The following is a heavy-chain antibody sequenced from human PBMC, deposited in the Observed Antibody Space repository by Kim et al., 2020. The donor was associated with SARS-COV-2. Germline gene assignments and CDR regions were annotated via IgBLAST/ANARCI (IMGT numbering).Heavy chain of an antibody. CDR3: AKDRISGDGFWEFDY. Sequence: GGSLRLSCAASGFDFYAYAMNWIRQAPGRGLEWVSGIVRSSDKYYEESVNGRFTISRDTSNNLVYLQMNSLRVEDTAIYYCAKDRISGDGFWEFDYWGQGILVTVSS. V-gene: IGHV3-23*01. CDR2: IVRSSDK. D-gene: IGHD3-3*01. CDR1: GFDFYAYA. J-gene: IGHJ4*02.